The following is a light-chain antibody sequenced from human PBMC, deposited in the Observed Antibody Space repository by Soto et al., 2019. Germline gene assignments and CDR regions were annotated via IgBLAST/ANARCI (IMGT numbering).Light chain of an antibody. CDR1: QSVLYSSNNKNY. CDR3: QQYYSTSFT. Sequence: DIVMTQSPDSLAVSLGERATINCKSSQSVLYSSNNKNYLAWYQQKPGQPPKLLIYWASTRESGVPDRFSGSGSGTDFTLTISSLQAEDVAVYYCQQYYSTSFTFGPGNKVDIK. J-gene: IGKJ3*01. V-gene: IGKV4-1*01. CDR2: WAS.